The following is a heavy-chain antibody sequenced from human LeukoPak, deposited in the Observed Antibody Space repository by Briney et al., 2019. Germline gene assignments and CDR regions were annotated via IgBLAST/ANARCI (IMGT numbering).Heavy chain of an antibody. CDR1: GFTCSSYA. CDR3: AKDRTLGYTDY. CDR2: ISGSGGST. Sequence: GGSLRLSCAASGFTCSSYAMSWVRQAPGKWLEWVSAISGSGGSTYYADSVKGRFTISRDNSKNTLYLQMNSLRAEDTAVYYCAKDRTLGYTDYWGQGTLVTVSS. J-gene: IGHJ4*02. D-gene: IGHD3-16*02. V-gene: IGHV3-23*01.